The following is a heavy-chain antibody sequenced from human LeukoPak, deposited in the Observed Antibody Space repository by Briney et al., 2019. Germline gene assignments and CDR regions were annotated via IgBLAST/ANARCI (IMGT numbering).Heavy chain of an antibody. CDR3: AKDPATYYDFWSGYYFDY. J-gene: IGHJ4*02. D-gene: IGHD3-3*01. CDR1: GFTFSSYA. Sequence: GGSLRLSCAASGFTFSSYAMSWVRQAPGKGLEWVSAISGSGGSTYYADSVKGRFTISRDNSKNTLYLQMNSLRAEDTAVYYCAKDPATYYDFWSGYYFDYWGQGTLVTVFS. V-gene: IGHV3-23*01. CDR2: ISGSGGST.